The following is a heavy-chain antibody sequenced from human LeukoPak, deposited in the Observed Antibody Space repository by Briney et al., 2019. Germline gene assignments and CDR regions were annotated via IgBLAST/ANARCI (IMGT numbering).Heavy chain of an antibody. CDR1: GGSFSGYY. Sequence: LSLTCAVYGGSFSGYYWSWIRQAPGKGLEWVSYISGTDNTIYYADSVKGRFTMSRDNAKNSLYLQMNSLRAEDTAVYYCTRDGSNGYHPLGWFDYWGQGTLVTVSS. J-gene: IGHJ4*02. CDR3: TRDGSNGYHPLGWFDY. D-gene: IGHD3-16*01. V-gene: IGHV3-11*01. CDR2: ISGTDNTI.